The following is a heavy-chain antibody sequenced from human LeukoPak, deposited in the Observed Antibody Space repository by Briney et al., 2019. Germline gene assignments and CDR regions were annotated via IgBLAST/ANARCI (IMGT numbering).Heavy chain of an antibody. CDR3: ARAPVEMASRFDY. D-gene: IGHD5-24*01. J-gene: IGHJ4*02. V-gene: IGHV4-59*08. Sequence: SETLSLTCTISGGSVSDYYWSWIRQSPGKGLEWIGYIYYTGSTTYNPSLKSRVTISVDTSKNQLSLKLTSVTAADTAVYYCARAPVEMASRFDYWGQGTLVTVSS. CDR2: IYYTGST. CDR1: GGSVSDYY.